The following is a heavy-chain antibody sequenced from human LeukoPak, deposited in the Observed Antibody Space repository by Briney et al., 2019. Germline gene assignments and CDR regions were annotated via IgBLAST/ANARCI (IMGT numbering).Heavy chain of an antibody. CDR2: INHSGST. V-gene: IGHV4-34*01. CDR1: GGSFSGYY. Sequence: SETLSLTCAVYGGSFSGYYWSWIRQPPGKGLEWSGEINHSGSTNYNPTLKSRVTISVDTSKNQFSLKLSSVTAADTAVYYCARRKLVVPPHLYNWFDPWGQGTLVTVSS. J-gene: IGHJ5*02. CDR3: ARRKLVVPPHLYNWFDP. D-gene: IGHD2-2*01.